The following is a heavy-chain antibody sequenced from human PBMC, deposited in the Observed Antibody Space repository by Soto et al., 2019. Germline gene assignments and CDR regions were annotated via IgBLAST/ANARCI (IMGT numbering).Heavy chain of an antibody. CDR1: GGSINSGGYC. CDR3: SRGILV. D-gene: IGHD5-18*01. J-gene: IGHJ4*02. Sequence: QVQLQESGPGLVKPSQTLSLTCTVSGGSINSGGYCWSWIRQHPGKGLDWIGCISYGGSTSYNPSPXSXCTKSVDTSKDHFSLKLSSVTAADTAVYYSSRGILVWGQGTLIPVSS. V-gene: IGHV4-31*03. CDR2: ISYGGST.